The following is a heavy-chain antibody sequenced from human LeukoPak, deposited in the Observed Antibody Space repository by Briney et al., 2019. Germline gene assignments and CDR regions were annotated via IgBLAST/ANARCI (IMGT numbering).Heavy chain of an antibody. CDR1: GFTFSDYD. J-gene: IGHJ4*02. V-gene: IGHV3-21*01. CDR3: GRAFPPLRTSSAGDL. CDR2: ISYLSSHV. D-gene: IGHD3-16*01. Sequence: GRSVRLSCSASGFTFSDYDMNWVRQAPGKGLEWVSSISYLSSHVYYGDSVKGRFSISRDNAKNSLYLQMNSLGAEDTAIYYCGRAFPPLRTSSAGDLWGPGIMVTVSS.